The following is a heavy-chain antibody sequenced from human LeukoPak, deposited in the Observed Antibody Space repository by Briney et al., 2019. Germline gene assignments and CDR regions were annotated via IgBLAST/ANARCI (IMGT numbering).Heavy chain of an antibody. CDR1: GFTFSSYG. D-gene: IGHD2-15*01. Sequence: GGSLRLSCAASGFTFSSYGMHWVRQAPGKGLEWVAVISYDGSNKYYADSVKGRFTISRDNSKNTLYLQMNSLRTEDTAVYYCAKDWSYRGLLGYCSGGSCYEGAFDIWGQGTMVTVSS. V-gene: IGHV3-30*18. J-gene: IGHJ3*02. CDR2: ISYDGSNK. CDR3: AKDWSYRGLLGYCSGGSCYEGAFDI.